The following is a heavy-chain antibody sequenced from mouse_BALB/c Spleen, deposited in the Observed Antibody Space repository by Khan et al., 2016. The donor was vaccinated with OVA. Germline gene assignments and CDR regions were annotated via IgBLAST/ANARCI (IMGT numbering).Heavy chain of an antibody. CDR2: IWAGGRT. V-gene: IGHV2-9*02. D-gene: IGHD1-3*01. Sequence: QLQLKESGPGLVAPSQTLSITCTVSGFSLSNYGVHWVRQPPGKGLEWLGVIWAGGRTNQNSALMSRLSISKDDSKSQVFLKMNSLQTDDTAMYYCARAFYNGAWFAYWGQGTLVTVSA. J-gene: IGHJ3*01. CDR1: GFSLSNYG. CDR3: ARAFYNGAWFAY.